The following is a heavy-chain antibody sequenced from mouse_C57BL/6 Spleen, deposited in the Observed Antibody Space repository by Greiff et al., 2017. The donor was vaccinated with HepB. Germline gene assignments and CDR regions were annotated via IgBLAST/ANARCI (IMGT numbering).Heavy chain of an antibody. J-gene: IGHJ3*01. CDR2: IYPRDGST. CDR3: AREPPNMNYYGRSYGAY. V-gene: IGHV1-85*01. Sequence: VQLQQSGPELVKPGASVKLSCKASGYTFTSYDINWVKQRPGQGLEWIGWIYPRDGSTKYNEKFKGKATLTVDISSSTAYMELHSLTSEDSAVYFCAREPPNMNYYGRSYGAYWGQGTLVTVSA. CDR1: GYTFTSYD. D-gene: IGHD1-1*01.